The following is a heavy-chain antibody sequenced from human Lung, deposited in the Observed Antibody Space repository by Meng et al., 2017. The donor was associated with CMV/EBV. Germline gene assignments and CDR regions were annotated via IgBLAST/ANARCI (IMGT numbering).Heavy chain of an antibody. D-gene: IGHD3-22*01. Sequence: GESLKISCAASGFTFSDYSLNWVRQAPGKGLEWISYISFSGTTMYYADSVKGRFTISRDYAKNSLYLQMNSLRAEDTAVYYCARNWGYNDGTSYYWGMFDYWGQGNXV. CDR3: ARNWGYNDGTSYYWGMFDY. J-gene: IGHJ4*02. CDR1: GFTFSDYS. CDR2: ISFSGTTM. V-gene: IGHV3-48*04.